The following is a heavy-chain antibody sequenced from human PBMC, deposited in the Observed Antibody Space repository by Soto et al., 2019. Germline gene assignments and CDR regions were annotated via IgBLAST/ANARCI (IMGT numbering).Heavy chain of an antibody. CDR1: GGAMNNVY. Sequence: AETRSLTASVSGGAMNNVYWTWIRQPPGKGLQWIAHVSYAGVTKYNPSLKSRATIFVYTSKTHFSLHLNSVSAADTAIYYCARYYTRQQWLEDWGKGTMVIVSP. V-gene: IGHV4-59*08. J-gene: IGHJ4*02. D-gene: IGHD6-19*01. CDR2: VSYAGVT. CDR3: ARYYTRQQWLED.